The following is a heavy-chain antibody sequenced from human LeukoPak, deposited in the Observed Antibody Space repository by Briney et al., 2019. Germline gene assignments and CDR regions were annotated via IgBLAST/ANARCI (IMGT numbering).Heavy chain of an antibody. CDR1: GGSISSYY. Sequence: SETLSLTCTVPGGSISSYYWSWIRQPAGKGLEWIGRIYTSGSTNYNPSLKSRVTISVDKSKNQFSLKLSSVTAADTAVYYCARVLITMVRGVIPYYHYYMDVWGKGTTVTVSS. J-gene: IGHJ6*03. D-gene: IGHD3-10*01. CDR2: IYTSGST. V-gene: IGHV4-4*07. CDR3: ARVLITMVRGVIPYYHYYMDV.